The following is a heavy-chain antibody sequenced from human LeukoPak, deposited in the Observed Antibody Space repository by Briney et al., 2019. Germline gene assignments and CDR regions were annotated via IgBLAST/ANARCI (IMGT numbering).Heavy chain of an antibody. D-gene: IGHD2-2*01. Sequence: GGSLRLSCAASGCTFSSYSMNWVRQAPGKGLEWVSSISSSSSYIYYADSVKGRFTISRDNAKNSLYLQMNSLRAEDTAVYYCARDPYCSSTSCYYDYWGQGTLVTVSS. V-gene: IGHV3-21*01. J-gene: IGHJ4*02. CDR2: ISSSSSYI. CDR3: ARDPYCSSTSCYYDY. CDR1: GCTFSSYS.